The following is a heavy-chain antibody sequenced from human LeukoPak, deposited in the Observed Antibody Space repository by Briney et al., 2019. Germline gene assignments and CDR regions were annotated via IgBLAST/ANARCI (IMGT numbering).Heavy chain of an antibody. CDR3: AKDTYSSSPYYFDY. V-gene: IGHV3-23*01. CDR2: ISSGGST. J-gene: IGHJ4*02. Sequence: PGGSLRLSCAAAGFTFNNYAMSWVRQAPGKGLKWVSGISSGGSTYYADSVKGLFTISRDNSKNTLFLQMNSLRAEDTAVYYCAKDTYSSSPYYFDYWGQGTLVTVSS. CDR1: GFTFNNYA. D-gene: IGHD6-6*01.